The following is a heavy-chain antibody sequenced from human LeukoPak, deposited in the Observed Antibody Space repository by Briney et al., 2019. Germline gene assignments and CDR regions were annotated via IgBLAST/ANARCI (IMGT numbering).Heavy chain of an antibody. CDR3: ARVEVGLRYFDPRGWFDP. Sequence: ASVKVSCKASGGTFSSYAISWVRQAPGQGLEWMGGIIPIFGTANYAQKFQGRVTITTDESTSTAYMELSSLRSEDTAVYYCARVEVGLRYFDPRGWFDPWGQGTLVTVSS. CDR2: IIPIFGTA. D-gene: IGHD3-9*01. CDR1: GGTFSSYA. V-gene: IGHV1-69*05. J-gene: IGHJ5*02.